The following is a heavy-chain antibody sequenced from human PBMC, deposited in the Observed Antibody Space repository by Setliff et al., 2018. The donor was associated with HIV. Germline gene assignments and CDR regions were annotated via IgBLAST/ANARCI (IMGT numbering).Heavy chain of an antibody. J-gene: IGHJ6*03. Sequence: GESLKISCKASGYIFTNYWIGWVRQMPGKGLEWVAIIFPGDSETRYSPSFEGQVTISADRSINTVYLQWSSLRASDTAIYYCTRHPLRPGIAGYFYFVDVWGTGTTVTVSS. CDR3: TRHPLRPGIAGYFYFVDV. V-gene: IGHV5-51*01. CDR1: GYIFTNYW. CDR2: IFPGDSET. D-gene: IGHD3-9*01.